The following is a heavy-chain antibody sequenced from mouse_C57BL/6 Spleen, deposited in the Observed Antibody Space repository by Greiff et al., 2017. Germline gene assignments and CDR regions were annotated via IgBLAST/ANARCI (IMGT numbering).Heavy chain of an antibody. V-gene: IGHV1-64*01. CDR3: AREKEGYGPYFDV. CDR1: GYTFTSYW. J-gene: IGHJ1*03. Sequence: VQLQQSGAELVKPGASVKLSCKASGYTFTSYWMHWVKQRPGQGLEWIGMIHPNSGSTNYNEKFKSKATLTVDKSSSTAYMQLSSLTSEDSAVYYCAREKEGYGPYFDVWGTGTTVTVSS. CDR2: IHPNSGST. D-gene: IGHD1-1*02.